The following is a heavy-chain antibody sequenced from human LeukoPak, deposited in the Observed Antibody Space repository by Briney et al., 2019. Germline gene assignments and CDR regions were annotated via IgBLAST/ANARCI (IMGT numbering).Heavy chain of an antibody. V-gene: IGHV4-34*01. CDR1: GGSFSGYY. CDR3: EREPRWLRTKFDY. D-gene: IGHD5-24*01. Sequence: SETLSLTCAVYGGSFSGYYWSWIRQPPGKGLEWIGEINHSGSTNYNPSLKSRVTISVDTSKNQFSLKLSSVTAADTAVYYCEREPRWLRTKFDYWGQGTLVTVSS. CDR2: INHSGST. J-gene: IGHJ4*02.